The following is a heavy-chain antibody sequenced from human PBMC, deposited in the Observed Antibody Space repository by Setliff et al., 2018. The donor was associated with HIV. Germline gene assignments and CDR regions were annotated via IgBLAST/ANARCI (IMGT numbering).Heavy chain of an antibody. V-gene: IGHV4-39*07. D-gene: IGHD6-19*01. CDR3: AAPAVAGTGGYYYAMDV. CDR1: GDSISSSAYY. J-gene: IGHJ6*02. CDR2: MHNSGST. Sequence: SETLSLTCTVSGDSISSSAYYWGWIRQPPGKGLEWIGSMHNSGSTYYNPSVKSRVTISVDTSKNQFSLKLSSVTAADTAVYYCAAPAVAGTGGYYYAMDVWGQGTTVTVSS.